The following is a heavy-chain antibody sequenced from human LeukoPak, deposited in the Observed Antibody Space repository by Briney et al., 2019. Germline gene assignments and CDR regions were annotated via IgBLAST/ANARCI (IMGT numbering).Heavy chain of an antibody. D-gene: IGHD1-7*01. CDR3: ARVITGTTYNY. Sequence: SVKVSCKASGGTFSSYAISWVRQAPRQGLEWMGRIIPILGIANYAQKFQGRVTITADKSTSTAYMELSSLRSEDTAVYYCARVITGTTYNYWGQGTLVTVSS. V-gene: IGHV1-69*04. CDR1: GGTFSSYA. CDR2: IIPILGIA. J-gene: IGHJ4*02.